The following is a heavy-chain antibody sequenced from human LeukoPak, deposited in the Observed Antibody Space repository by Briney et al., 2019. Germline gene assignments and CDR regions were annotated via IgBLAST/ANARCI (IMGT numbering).Heavy chain of an antibody. J-gene: IGHJ4*02. CDR1: GFTFSTYA. CDR2: ISASGDAT. D-gene: IGHD4-17*01. V-gene: IGHV3-23*01. Sequence: GESLRLSCAASGFTFSTYALSWVRQAPGKGLEWVSAISASGDATYYADSVKGRFTISRDNAKNSLYLQMNSLRAEDTAVYYCARDTVLGNDYWGQGTLVTVSS. CDR3: ARDTVLGNDY.